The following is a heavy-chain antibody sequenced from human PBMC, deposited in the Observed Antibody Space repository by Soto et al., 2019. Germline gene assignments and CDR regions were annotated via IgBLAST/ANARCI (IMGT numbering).Heavy chain of an antibody. Sequence: QVQVVESGGGVVQPGRSLRLSCAASGFPFSSYAMHWVRQAPGKGLEWVAGISYDGSTIYYVDSVKGRFTVSRDNSKNTLYLHMNSLRSEDTAVCSCAKGPWHLAHGHYFDYWGQGTLVTVSS. D-gene: IGHD5-12*01. CDR3: AKGPWHLAHGHYFDY. J-gene: IGHJ4*02. V-gene: IGHV3-30*18. CDR1: GFPFSSYA. CDR2: ISYDGSTI.